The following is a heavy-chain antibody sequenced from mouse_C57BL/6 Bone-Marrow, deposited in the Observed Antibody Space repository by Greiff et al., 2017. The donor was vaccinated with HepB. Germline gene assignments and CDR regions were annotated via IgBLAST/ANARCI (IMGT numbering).Heavy chain of an antibody. Sequence: QVHVKQPGTELVKPGASVKLSCKASGYTFTSYWMHWVKQRPGQGLEWIGNINPSNGGTNYNEKFKSKATLTVDKSSSTAYMQLSSLTSEDSAVYYCARGDGNYGDDYWGQGTTLTVSS. J-gene: IGHJ2*01. D-gene: IGHD2-1*01. CDR1: GYTFTSYW. CDR2: INPSNGGT. V-gene: IGHV1-53*01. CDR3: ARGDGNYGDDY.